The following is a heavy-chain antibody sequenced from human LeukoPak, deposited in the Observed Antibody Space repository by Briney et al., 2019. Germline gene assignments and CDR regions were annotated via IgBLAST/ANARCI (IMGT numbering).Heavy chain of an antibody. V-gene: IGHV1-18*01. CDR3: AYRSAGSPPAPDYYGMDV. D-gene: IGHD2-15*01. Sequence: ASVNVSCKASGYTFTSYSMSWVRQAPGHGLEWMGWISVYNSNTKYAQNVQGRVTMSADRSTSTAYMELRSMRSDDTAVYYCAYRSAGSPPAPDYYGMDVWGQGTTVTVS. CDR1: GYTFTSYS. J-gene: IGHJ6*01. CDR2: ISVYNSNT.